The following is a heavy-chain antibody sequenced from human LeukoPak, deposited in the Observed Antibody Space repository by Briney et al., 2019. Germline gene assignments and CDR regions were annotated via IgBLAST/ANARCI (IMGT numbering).Heavy chain of an antibody. D-gene: IGHD1-26*01. CDR2: NRYDGSNK. J-gene: IGHJ6*03. CDR1: AFTFSSYG. Sequence: GGSLRLSCAASAFTFSSYGMHWVRQAPGKGLEWVAFNRYDGSNKYYADSVKGRFTISRDNSQSTLYLQMNSLRVEDTAVYYCARDPYSGTYGNTYYYYMDVWGKGTTVTISS. CDR3: ARDPYSGTYGNTYYYYMDV. V-gene: IGHV3-30*02.